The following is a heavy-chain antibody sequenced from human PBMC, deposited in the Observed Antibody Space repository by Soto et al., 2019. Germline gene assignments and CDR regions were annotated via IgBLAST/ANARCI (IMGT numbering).Heavy chain of an antibody. J-gene: IGHJ6*02. CDR2: ISGYNGNT. CDR1: GYTFSNYG. V-gene: IGHV1-18*01. Sequence: AAVKVSCKASGYTFSNYGISWVRQGPGQGLEWMGWISGYNGNTHYEEKVQDRIKMTTDTSTSTTYLELRSLRSDDTAVYFCARDPGFGFGYSYAFAMDVWGQGTTVTVSS. CDR3: ARDPGFGFGYSYAFAMDV. D-gene: IGHD5-18*01.